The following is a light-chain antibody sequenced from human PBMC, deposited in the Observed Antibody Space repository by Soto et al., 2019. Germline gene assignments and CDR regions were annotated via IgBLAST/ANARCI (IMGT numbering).Light chain of an antibody. CDR1: QGISNF. J-gene: IGKJ4*01. Sequence: DIQMTQSPSSLSASVGDTVTITCRASQGISNFLAWFQQKPGKAPKSLTYGASSLQSGVPSNVSGSGSDTDFTLTISSLQPEDSATYFCQQYHSFPVTFGGGTKVEIK. V-gene: IGKV1-16*02. CDR3: QQYHSFPVT. CDR2: GAS.